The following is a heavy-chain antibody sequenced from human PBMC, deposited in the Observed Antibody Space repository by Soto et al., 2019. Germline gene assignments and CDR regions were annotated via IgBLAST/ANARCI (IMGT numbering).Heavy chain of an antibody. V-gene: IGHV3-7*01. CDR1: GFNVMSYW. Sequence: VGSLRLSCAVSGFNVMSYWMSWVRQAPGKGLEWVASIKEDGSEIYYLQSVRGRFSISRDSAGNALHLTMNYLSAEDTGVYFCARDIGFDYVNWGQGTLVTVSS. D-gene: IGHD3-16*01. CDR2: IKEDGSEI. CDR3: ARDIGFDYVN. J-gene: IGHJ4*02.